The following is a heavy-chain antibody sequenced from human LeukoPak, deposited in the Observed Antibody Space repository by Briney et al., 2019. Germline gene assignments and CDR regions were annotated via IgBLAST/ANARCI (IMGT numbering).Heavy chain of an antibody. CDR2: INHSGSA. CDR1: GGSFSGYY. V-gene: IGHV4-34*01. Sequence: SETLSLTCAVSGGSFSGYYWTWIRQPPGKGLEWIGEINHSGSANYNPSLMSRVTISLDTSKNHFSLNLGSVTAADTAVYYCARGQGTVTTHWGQGTLVTVSS. D-gene: IGHD4-11*01. J-gene: IGHJ4*02. CDR3: ARGQGTVTTH.